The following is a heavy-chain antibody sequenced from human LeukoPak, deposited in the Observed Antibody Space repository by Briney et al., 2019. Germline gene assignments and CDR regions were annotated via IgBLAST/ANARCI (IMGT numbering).Heavy chain of an antibody. CDR2: ISGSGSGGST. D-gene: IGHD6-13*01. CDR1: GFTFSSYA. Sequence: GGSLRLSCAASGFTFSSYAMSWVRQAPGKGLEWVSAISGSGSGGSTHYADSVKGRFTISRDNSKNTLYVQMNSLRAGDTALYYCAKGSRSSWYHSQYFDYWGQGTLVTVSS. V-gene: IGHV3-23*01. J-gene: IGHJ4*02. CDR3: AKGSRSSWYHSQYFDY.